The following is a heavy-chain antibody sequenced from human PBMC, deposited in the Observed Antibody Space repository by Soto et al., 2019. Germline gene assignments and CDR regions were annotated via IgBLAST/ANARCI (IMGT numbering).Heavy chain of an antibody. J-gene: IGHJ6*02. CDR1: GGSFSGYY. D-gene: IGHD3-3*01. Sequence: QVQLQQWGAGLLKPSETLSLTCAVYGGSFSGYYWSWIRQPPGKGLEWIGEINHSGSTNYNPSLKSRVTISVDTSKNQFSLKLSSVTAADTAVYYCARGRVLRFLEWSHYYYYYGMDVWGQGTTVTVSS. CDR3: ARGRVLRFLEWSHYYYYYGMDV. CDR2: INHSGST. V-gene: IGHV4-34*01.